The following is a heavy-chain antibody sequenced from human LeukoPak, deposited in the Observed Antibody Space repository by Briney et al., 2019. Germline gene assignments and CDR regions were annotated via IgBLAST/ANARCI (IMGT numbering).Heavy chain of an antibody. D-gene: IGHD2-21*01. J-gene: IGHJ4*02. V-gene: IGHV1-3*01. CDR2: INAGNGDT. CDR1: VYTFTKYV. Sequence: ASVKVSCKASVYTFTKYVVHWVRQAPGQRPDWMGWINAGNGDTKYSQNCQNRVTITRDTSANTAYMELSSLTSEDTALYYCARDDCGDTCYPGGYWGQGTLVTVSS. CDR3: ARDDCGDTCYPGGY.